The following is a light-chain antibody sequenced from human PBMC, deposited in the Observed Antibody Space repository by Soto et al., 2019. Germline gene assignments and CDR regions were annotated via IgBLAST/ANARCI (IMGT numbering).Light chain of an antibody. J-gene: IGKJ1*01. CDR3: QHYNDYSWT. CDR2: KTS. V-gene: IGKV1-5*03. CDR1: QSISVW. Sequence: DIHMTQSPSTLSASVGDRVTITCRASQSISVWLAWYQQKPGKAPNLLIYKTSRLETGVPSRFSGSGSGTEFTLTISSLQPDDFATYYCQHYNDYSWTFGQGTKGEIK.